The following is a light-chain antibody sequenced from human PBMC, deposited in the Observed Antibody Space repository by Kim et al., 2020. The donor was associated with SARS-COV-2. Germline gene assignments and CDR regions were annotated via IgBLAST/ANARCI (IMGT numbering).Light chain of an antibody. Sequence: ISSWLAWYQQKPGKAPKLLIYKASSLESGVPSRFRGSGSGTEFTLTISSLQPDDLATYYCQQYNSYPWTFGQGTKVEIK. V-gene: IGKV1-5*03. CDR1: ISSW. J-gene: IGKJ1*01. CDR3: QQYNSYPWT. CDR2: KAS.